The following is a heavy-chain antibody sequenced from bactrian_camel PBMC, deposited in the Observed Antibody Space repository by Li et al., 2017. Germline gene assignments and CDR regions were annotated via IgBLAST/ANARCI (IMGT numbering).Heavy chain of an antibody. Sequence: VQLVESGGDLVQPGGSLRLSCAASGYTYNGYCKGWFRQVRGKGREAIAQLDVDGRTTYDDSVRGRFTISEDNAKNTLYLQMNMLKTEDTAVYYCAIDWYHYGSGPLNDWGQGTQVTVS. J-gene: IGHJ4*01. CDR2: LDVDGRT. CDR1: GYTYNGYC. D-gene: IGHD5*01. V-gene: IGHV3S1*01. CDR3: AIDWYHYGSGPLND.